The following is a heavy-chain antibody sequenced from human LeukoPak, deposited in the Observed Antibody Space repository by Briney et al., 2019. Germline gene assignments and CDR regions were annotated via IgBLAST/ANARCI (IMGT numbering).Heavy chain of an antibody. CDR3: VRDGGTDWYDP. CDR2: IKQDGSEK. J-gene: IGHJ5*02. Sequence: PGRCLRLSCAASGFSVSDYWMTSVRQAPGKGLEWVANIKQDGSEKTYVDSVKCRFTISRDNAKNSLYLQMNSLRVEDTAMYYCVRDGGTDWYDPWGQGTLVTVFS. D-gene: IGHD3-16*01. V-gene: IGHV3-7*01. CDR1: GFSVSDYW.